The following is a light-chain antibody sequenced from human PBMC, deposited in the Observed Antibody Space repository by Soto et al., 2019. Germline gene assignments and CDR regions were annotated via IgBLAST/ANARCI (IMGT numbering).Light chain of an antibody. J-gene: IGKJ5*01. CDR2: AAS. Sequence: EIVLTQSPGTLSLSPGERATLSCRASQNLSSSFLAWYQQKPGQAPRLLIFAASSRATGIPARFSGSGSGTEFTLTISSLQSEDFEIYYCQQYNNWPITFGQGTRLEI. CDR1: QNLSSS. V-gene: IGKV3D-15*01. CDR3: QQYNNWPIT.